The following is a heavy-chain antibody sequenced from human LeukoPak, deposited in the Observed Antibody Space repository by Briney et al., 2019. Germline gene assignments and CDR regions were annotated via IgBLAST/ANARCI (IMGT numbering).Heavy chain of an antibody. J-gene: IGHJ4*02. V-gene: IGHV3-21*01. CDR1: GFTFSSYS. CDR3: ARVGSSGFQGDY. D-gene: IGHD3-22*01. CDR2: ISSSSSYI. Sequence: PGGSPRLSCAASGFTFSSYSMNWVRQAPGKGLEWVSSISSSSSYIYYADSAKGRFTISRDNAKNSLYLQMNSLRVEDTAVYYCARVGSSGFQGDYWGQGTLVTVSS.